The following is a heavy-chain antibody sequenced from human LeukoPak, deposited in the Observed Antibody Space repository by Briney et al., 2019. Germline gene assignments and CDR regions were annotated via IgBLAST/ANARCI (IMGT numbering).Heavy chain of an antibody. J-gene: IGHJ6*04. V-gene: IGHV4-59*01. Sequence: SETLSLTCTVSGGSISSYYWSWIWQPPGKGLEWIGYIYYSGSTNYNPSLKSRVTISVDTSKNQFSLKLSSVTAADTAVYYCARAAIQPYYYYGMDVWGKGTTVTVSS. CDR1: GGSISSYY. D-gene: IGHD2-2*02. CDR2: IYYSGST. CDR3: ARAAIQPYYYYGMDV.